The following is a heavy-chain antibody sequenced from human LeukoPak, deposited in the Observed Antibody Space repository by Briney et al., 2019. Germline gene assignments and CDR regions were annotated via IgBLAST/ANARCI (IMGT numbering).Heavy chain of an antibody. J-gene: IGHJ3*02. CDR2: ISAYNGNT. D-gene: IGHD2-2*01. CDR1: GYTFTNYG. CDR3: ARASYCTTTSCYLSDDAFDI. Sequence: ASVKVSCKASGYTFTNYGISWVRQAPGQGLEWMGWISAYNGNTNYAQKLQGRVSVTTDTSTSTAYMELRSLRSDDTAVYYCARASYCTTTSCYLSDDAFDIWGQGTMVAVSS. V-gene: IGHV1-18*01.